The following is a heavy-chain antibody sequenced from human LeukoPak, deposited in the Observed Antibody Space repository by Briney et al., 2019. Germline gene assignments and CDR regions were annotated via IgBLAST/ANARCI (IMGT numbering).Heavy chain of an antibody. Sequence: ASVKVSCKVSGYTLTELSMHWVRQAPGKGLEWMGGFDPEDGETIYAQKFQGRVTMTEDTSTDTAYMELSSLRSEETAVYYCATDPPYYYDSSGYFGYWGQGTLVTVSS. J-gene: IGHJ4*02. CDR1: GYTLTELS. V-gene: IGHV1-24*01. CDR3: ATDPPYYYDSSGYFGY. D-gene: IGHD3-22*01. CDR2: FDPEDGET.